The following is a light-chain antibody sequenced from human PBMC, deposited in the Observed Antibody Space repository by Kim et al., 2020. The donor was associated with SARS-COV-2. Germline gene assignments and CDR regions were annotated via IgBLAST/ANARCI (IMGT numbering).Light chain of an antibody. Sequence: SVSPGERATRSCRASQSVSSYLAWYQQKPGQAPRLLIYGACTRDTGIPARFSGSGSGTDFTLTINSLQSEDFAVYYCQQYKNWPYTFGQGTKLEI. J-gene: IGKJ2*01. V-gene: IGKV3-15*01. CDR1: QSVSSY. CDR3: QQYKNWPYT. CDR2: GAC.